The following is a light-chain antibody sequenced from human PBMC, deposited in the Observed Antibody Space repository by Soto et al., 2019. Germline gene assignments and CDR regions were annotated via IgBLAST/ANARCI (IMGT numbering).Light chain of an antibody. CDR2: GAS. CDR1: QTIMSY. V-gene: IGKV1-39*01. CDR3: QQSYSIPCTST. J-gene: IGKJ4*01. Sequence: DIQMTQSPSSLSASVGDRVTITCRASQTIMSYLNWYQQRPGEAPKLLIYGASTLQSGVPSRFRGSGSGTDFSLTISSLRPEDFATSYCQQSYSIPCTSTFGGGTKVEVK.